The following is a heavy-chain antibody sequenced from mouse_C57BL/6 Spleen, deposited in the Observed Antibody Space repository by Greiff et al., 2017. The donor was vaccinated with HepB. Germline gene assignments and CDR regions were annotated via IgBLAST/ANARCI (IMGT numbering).Heavy chain of an antibody. V-gene: IGHV1-26*01. CDR3: ARWGYGSSYAMDY. J-gene: IGHJ4*01. D-gene: IGHD1-1*01. CDR1: GYTFTDYY. Sequence: EVQLQQSGPELVKPGASVKISCKASGYTFTDYYMNWVKQSHGKSLEWIGDINPNNGGTSYNQKFKGKATLTVDKSSSTAYMKLRSLTSEDSAVYYCARWGYGSSYAMDYWGQGTSVTVSS. CDR2: INPNNGGT.